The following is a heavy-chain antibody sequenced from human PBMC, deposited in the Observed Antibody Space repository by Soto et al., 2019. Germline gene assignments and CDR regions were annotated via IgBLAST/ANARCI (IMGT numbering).Heavy chain of an antibody. CDR3: TTDSRTTMPEVRFDY. CDR1: GFPFSNAW. Sequence: GGPLRLSCPASGFPFSNAWINWVRQTPGTGLQWVGRVKSKTDGGSADYAAPVKGRFAVSRDDSKNIVYLQMNSVKIEDTGVYYCTTDSRTTMPEVRFDYWGHGTLVTVSS. D-gene: IGHD3-10*01. CDR2: VKSKTDGGSA. V-gene: IGHV3-15*07. J-gene: IGHJ4*01.